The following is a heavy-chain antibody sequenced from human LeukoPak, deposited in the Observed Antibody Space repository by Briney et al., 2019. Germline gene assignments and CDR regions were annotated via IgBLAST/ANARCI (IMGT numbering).Heavy chain of an antibody. CDR3: VKDRSIAAPNNDFFDS. J-gene: IGHJ4*02. D-gene: IGHD6-6*01. CDR2: ISSNGATT. CDR1: GFTFNRSY. V-gene: IGHV3-64D*06. Sequence: GGSPRLSCSASGFTFNRSYLHWVRQAPGKGLEFVSHISSNGATTYYADSVKGRFTISRDNSKNTLYLQMSSLRADDTAVYYCVKDRSIAAPNNDFFDSWGQEALVTVSS.